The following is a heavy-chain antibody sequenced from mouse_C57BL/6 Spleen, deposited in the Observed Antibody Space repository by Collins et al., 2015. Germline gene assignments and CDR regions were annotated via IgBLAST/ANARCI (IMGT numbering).Heavy chain of an antibody. J-gene: IGHJ2*01. CDR1: GFNIKDYY. CDR2: IDPEDGDT. V-gene: IGHV14-1*01. D-gene: IGHD2-5*01. Sequence: EVQLQQSGAELVRPGASVKLSCTASGFNIKDYYMHWVKQRPEQGLEWIGRIDPEDGDTEYAPKFQGKATMTADTSSNTAYLQLSSLTSEDTAVYYCTTASYYSNSYYFDYWGQGTTLTVSS. CDR3: TTASYYSNSYYFDY.